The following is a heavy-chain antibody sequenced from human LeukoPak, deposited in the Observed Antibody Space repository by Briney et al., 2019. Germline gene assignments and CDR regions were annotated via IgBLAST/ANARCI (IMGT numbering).Heavy chain of an antibody. J-gene: IGHJ3*02. V-gene: IGHV3-11*01. CDR2: ISSSGSTI. CDR1: GFTFSDYY. D-gene: IGHD5-24*01. CDR3: AREEKRARAFDI. Sequence: PGGSLRFSCAASGFTFSDYYMSWIRQAPGNGLEWVSYISSSGSTIYYADSVKGRFTISRDNAKNSLYLQMNSLRAEDTAVYYCAREEKRARAFDIWGQGTMVTVSS.